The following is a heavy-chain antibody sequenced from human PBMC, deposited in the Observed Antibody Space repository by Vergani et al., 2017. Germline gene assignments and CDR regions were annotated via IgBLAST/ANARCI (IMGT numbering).Heavy chain of an antibody. V-gene: IGHV4-61*05. CDR3: ARDGAIAARPDGETTPYNWFDP. D-gene: IGHD6-6*01. Sequence: QLQLQESGPGLVKTSETLSLTCTVSGGSISSSSYYWSWIRQPPGKGLEWIGYIYYSGSTNYNPSLKRRVNISVDKSKNQFSLKLSSVTAADTAVYYCARDGAIAARPDGETTPYNWFDPWGQGTLVTVSS. CDR2: IYYSGST. J-gene: IGHJ5*02. CDR1: GGSISSSSYY.